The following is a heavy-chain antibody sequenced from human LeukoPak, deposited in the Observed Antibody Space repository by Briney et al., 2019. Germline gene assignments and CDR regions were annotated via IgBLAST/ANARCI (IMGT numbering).Heavy chain of an antibody. CDR1: GFTFSSYS. J-gene: IGHJ6*02. V-gene: IGHV3-21*01. CDR2: ISSSSSYI. CDR3: ARSSYYYYGMDV. Sequence: PGGSLRLSCAASGFTFSSYSMNWIRQAPGKGLEWVSSISSSSSYIYYADSVKGRFTISRDNAKNSLYLQMNSLRAEDTAVYYCARSSYYYYGMDVWGQGTTVTVSS.